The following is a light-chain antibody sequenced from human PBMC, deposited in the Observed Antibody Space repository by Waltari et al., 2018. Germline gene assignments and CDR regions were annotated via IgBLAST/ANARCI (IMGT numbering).Light chain of an antibody. CDR1: SSDVGSYNF. J-gene: IGLJ2*01. CDR3: SSYMDTTTLEL. V-gene: IGLV2-14*03. CDR2: DVT. Sequence: QSALPQPASVSGSPGQSIPIPCTGPSSDVGSYNFVSWYQQHPGKAPKLIIYDVTNRPSGVSNRFSGSKSGNTASLTISGLQAEDEADYYCSSYMDTTTLELFGGGTSLTVL.